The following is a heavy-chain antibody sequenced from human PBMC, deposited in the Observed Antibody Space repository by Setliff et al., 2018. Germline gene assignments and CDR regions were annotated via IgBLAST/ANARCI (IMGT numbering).Heavy chain of an antibody. V-gene: IGHV3-20*04. J-gene: IGHJ5*02. CDR3: AKGAHFSNYARVFDP. CDR2: INWSGGTA. CDR1: GFTFKDYG. Sequence: GGSLRLSCAASGFTFKDYGMAWVRQSPGKGLEWVAGINWSGGTAGYADSVKGRFTISRDNAKSSVYLQMSSLRAEDTAFYFCAKGAHFSNYARVFDPWGQGTLVTVS. D-gene: IGHD4-4*01.